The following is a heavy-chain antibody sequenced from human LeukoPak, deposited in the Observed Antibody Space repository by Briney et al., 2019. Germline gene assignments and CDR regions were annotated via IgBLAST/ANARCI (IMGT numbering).Heavy chain of an antibody. V-gene: IGHV1-2*02. Sequence: ASVKVSCKASGYSFTGYYMHWVRQAPGQGLEWMGWINPNSGGTKYAQKFKGRVTMTRDTSISTAYMELSRLRSDDTAVYYCAKVDTAMVAGGGDYWGQGTLVTVSS. J-gene: IGHJ4*02. CDR3: AKVDTAMVAGGGDY. CDR2: INPNSGGT. CDR1: GYSFTGYY. D-gene: IGHD5-18*01.